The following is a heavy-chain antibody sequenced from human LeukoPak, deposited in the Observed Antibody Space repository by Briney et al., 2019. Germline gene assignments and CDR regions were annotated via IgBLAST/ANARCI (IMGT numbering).Heavy chain of an antibody. Sequence: SVKVSCKASGGTFSSYAISWVRQAPGQGLEWMGGIIPIFGTANYAQKFQGRVTITADESTSTAYMELSSLRSEDTAVYYCARPLGVTMVRGVNDWFDPWGQGTLVTVSS. V-gene: IGHV1-69*13. J-gene: IGHJ5*02. CDR2: IIPIFGTA. D-gene: IGHD3-10*01. CDR3: ARPLGVTMVRGVNDWFDP. CDR1: GGTFSSYA.